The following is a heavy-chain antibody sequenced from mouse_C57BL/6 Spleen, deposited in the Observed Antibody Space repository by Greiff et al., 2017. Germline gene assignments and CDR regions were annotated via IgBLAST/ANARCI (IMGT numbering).Heavy chain of an antibody. J-gene: IGHJ1*03. CDR2: ISSGGSYT. V-gene: IGHV5-6*01. CDR1: GFTFSSYG. D-gene: IGHD2-3*01. CDR3: ARHDASYDGYHWYFDV. Sequence: EVQLVESGGDLVKPGGSLKLSCAASGFTFSSYGMSWVRQTPDKRLEWVATISSGGSYTYYPDSVKGRFTISRDNAKNTLYLQMSSLKSEDTAMYYCARHDASYDGYHWYFDVWGTGTTVTVSS.